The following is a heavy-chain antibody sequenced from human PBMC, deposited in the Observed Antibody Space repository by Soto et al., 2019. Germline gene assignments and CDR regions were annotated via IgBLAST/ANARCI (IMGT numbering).Heavy chain of an antibody. V-gene: IGHV4-31*02. CDR1: GGSISSGGYY. CDR2: IYYSGST. CDR3: ARAPRVGAAHFDY. Sequence: PSETLSLTCTVSGGSISSGGYYWSWIRQHPGKGLEWIGYIYYSGSTYYNPSLKSRVTISVDTSKNQFSLKLSSVTAADTAVYYCARAPRVGAAHFDYWGQGTLVTVSS. D-gene: IGHD1-26*01. J-gene: IGHJ4*02.